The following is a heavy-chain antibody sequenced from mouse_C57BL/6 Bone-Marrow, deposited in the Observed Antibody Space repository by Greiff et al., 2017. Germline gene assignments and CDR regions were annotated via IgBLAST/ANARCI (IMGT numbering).Heavy chain of an antibody. CDR3: ARYAQATLMDY. CDR2: IYPGDGDT. V-gene: IGHV1-82*01. D-gene: IGHD3-2*02. CDR1: GYAFSSSW. J-gene: IGHJ4*01. Sequence: QVQLKQSGPELVKPGASVKISCKASGYAFSSSWMNWVKQRPGKGLEWIGRIYPGDGDTNYNGKFKGKATLTADKSSSTAYMQLSSLTSEDSAVYFCARYAQATLMDYWGQGTSVTVSS.